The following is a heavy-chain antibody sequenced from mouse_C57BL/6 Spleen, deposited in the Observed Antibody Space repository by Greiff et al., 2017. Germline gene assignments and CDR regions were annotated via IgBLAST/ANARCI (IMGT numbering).Heavy chain of an antibody. CDR1: GFNIKDDY. CDR2: IDPENGDT. J-gene: IGHJ4*01. CDR3: SIYYGSSMDY. Sequence: EVQLQQSGAELVRPGASVKLSCTASGFNIKDDYMHWVKQRPEQGLEWIGWIDPENGDTEYASKFQGKATITADTSSNTAYLQLSSLTSEDTAVYYGSIYYGSSMDYWGQGTSVTVSS. D-gene: IGHD2-2*01. V-gene: IGHV14-4*01.